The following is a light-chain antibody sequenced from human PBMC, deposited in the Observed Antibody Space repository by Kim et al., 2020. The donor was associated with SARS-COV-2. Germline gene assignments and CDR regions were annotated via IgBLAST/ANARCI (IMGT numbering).Light chain of an antibody. CDR3: QTWGTGFWV. Sequence: QLVLTQSPSASASLGASVKLTCTLSGGHSTYAIAWHQQQPEKGPRYLMRLNSDGSHSKGDGIPDRFSGSSSGAERYLTISSLQSEDEADYYCQTWGTGFWVFGGGTKVTVL. V-gene: IGLV4-69*01. CDR2: LNSDGSH. CDR1: GGHSTYA. J-gene: IGLJ3*02.